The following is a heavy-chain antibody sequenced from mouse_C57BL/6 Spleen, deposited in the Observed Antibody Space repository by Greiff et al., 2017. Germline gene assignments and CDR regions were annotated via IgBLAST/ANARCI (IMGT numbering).Heavy chain of an antibody. CDR1: GYAFTNYL. CDR3: ARNARDYYGSSPDWFDY. J-gene: IGHJ3*01. V-gene: IGHV1-54*01. CDR2: INPGSGGT. Sequence: QVQLQQSGAELVRPGTSVKVSCKASGYAFTNYLIEWVKQRPGQGLEWIGVINPGSGGTNYNEKFKGKATLTADKSSSTAYMQLSSLTSEDSAGYSCARNARDYYGSSPDWFDYWGQGTRVTVSA. D-gene: IGHD1-1*01.